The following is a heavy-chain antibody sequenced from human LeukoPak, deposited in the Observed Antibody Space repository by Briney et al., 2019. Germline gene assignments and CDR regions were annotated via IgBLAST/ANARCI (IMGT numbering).Heavy chain of an antibody. J-gene: IGHJ5*02. CDR3: ARTHCGGDCYRVP. D-gene: IGHD2-21*01. CDR2: IFHNGNT. V-gene: IGHV4-4*02. Sequence: SGTLSLTCAVSGGSISGGNWWSWVRQPPGKGLEWIGEIFHNGNTNYNPSLKSRVTMSVDMSKNQFSLKLTSVTAADTAVYYCARTHCGGDCYRVPWGQGTLVTVSS. CDR1: GGSISGGNW.